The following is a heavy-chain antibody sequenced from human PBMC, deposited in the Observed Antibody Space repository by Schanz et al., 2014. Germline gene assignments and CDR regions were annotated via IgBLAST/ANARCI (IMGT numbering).Heavy chain of an antibody. J-gene: IGHJ4*02. CDR3: AKDGGSSWNLDY. CDR1: GFIFKKYW. CDR2: IKEDGSET. D-gene: IGHD6-13*01. Sequence: EVQLGESGGALVQPGGSLSLSCAASGFIFKKYWMNWFRQAPGKGLEWVANIKEDGSETFYVDSVKGRFTITRDNAKNSLYLEMNSLRAEDTAVYYCAKDGGSSWNLDYWGQGTLVTVSS. V-gene: IGHV3-7*01.